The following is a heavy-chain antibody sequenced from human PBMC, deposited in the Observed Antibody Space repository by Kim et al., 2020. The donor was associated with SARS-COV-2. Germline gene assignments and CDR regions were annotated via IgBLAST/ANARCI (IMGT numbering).Heavy chain of an antibody. CDR3: AKVRGVVRTYYYYYMDV. CDR2: ISYDGSNK. J-gene: IGHJ6*03. Sequence: GGSLRLSCAASGFTFSSYGMHWVRQAPGKGLEWVAVISYDGSNKYYADSVKGRFTISRDNSNNTLYLQMNSLRAEDTAVYYCAKVRGVVRTYYYYYMDVWGKGTTVTVSS. D-gene: IGHD3-3*01. V-gene: IGHV3-30*18. CDR1: GFTFSSYG.